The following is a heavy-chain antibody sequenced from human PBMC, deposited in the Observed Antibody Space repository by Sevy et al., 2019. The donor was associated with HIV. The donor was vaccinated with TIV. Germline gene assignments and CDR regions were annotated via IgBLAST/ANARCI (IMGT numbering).Heavy chain of an antibody. V-gene: IGHV4-39*01. D-gene: IGHD3-16*01. J-gene: IGHJ4*02. CDR2: IYYNGDT. CDR3: ARHGAWRFYFDF. CDR1: GGSMSSSDYF. Sequence: SETLSLTCTVSGGSMSSSDYFWGWVRQPPGKGLEWIGSIYYNGDTYHRPSLKSRVTVAVDTSKNQFFLTPTSVTAADTAIYYCARHGAWRFYFDFWGQGALVTVSS.